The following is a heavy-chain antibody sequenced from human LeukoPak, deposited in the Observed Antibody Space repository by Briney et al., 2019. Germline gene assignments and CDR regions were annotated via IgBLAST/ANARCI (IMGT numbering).Heavy chain of an antibody. J-gene: IGHJ4*02. Sequence: PGGSLRLSCAASGFTFSSYAMSWVRQAPGKGLEWVSAISGSGGSTYYADSVKGRFTISRDNSKNTLYLQMNSLRAEDTAVYYCAKLRDSSGYYYDLGYWGQGTLVTVSS. CDR3: AKLRDSSGYYYDLGY. D-gene: IGHD3-22*01. CDR1: GFTFSSYA. V-gene: IGHV3-23*01. CDR2: ISGSGGST.